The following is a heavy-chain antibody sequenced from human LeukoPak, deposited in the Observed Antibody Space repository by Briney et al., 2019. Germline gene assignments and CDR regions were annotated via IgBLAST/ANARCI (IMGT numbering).Heavy chain of an antibody. Sequence: SETLSLTCAVYGGSFSGYYWSWIRQPPGKGLEWIGEINHSGSTNYNPSLKSRVTISVDTSKNQFSLKLSSVTAADTAVYYCASSGGSRSDYLGQGTLGNVSS. CDR3: ASSGGSRSDY. CDR2: INHSGST. CDR1: GGSFSGYY. D-gene: IGHD2-15*01. V-gene: IGHV4-34*01. J-gene: IGHJ4*02.